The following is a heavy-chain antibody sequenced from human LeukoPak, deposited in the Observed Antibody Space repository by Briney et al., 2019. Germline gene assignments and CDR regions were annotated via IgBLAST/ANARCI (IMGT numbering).Heavy chain of an antibody. Sequence: GGSLRLSCAASGFTFSSYAMSWVLQAPGKGLEWVSAISGSGGSTYYADSVKGRFTISRDNSKNTLYLQMNSLRAEDTAVYYCAKDDLIAVAGTSDYWGQGTLVTVSS. CDR1: GFTFSSYA. J-gene: IGHJ4*02. CDR2: ISGSGGST. D-gene: IGHD6-19*01. V-gene: IGHV3-23*01. CDR3: AKDDLIAVAGTSDY.